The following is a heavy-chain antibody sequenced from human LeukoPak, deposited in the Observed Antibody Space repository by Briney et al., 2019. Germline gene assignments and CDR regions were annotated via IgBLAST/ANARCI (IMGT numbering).Heavy chain of an antibody. Sequence: ASVKVSCKASGYTFTSYYMHWVRQAPGQGLEWMGRINPSGGTTSYAQKLQGRVTMTRDTSTSTVYMNLSSLRSEDTAVYYCARDSLQGVGYWGQGTLVTVSS. CDR2: INPSGGTT. CDR3: ARDSLQGVGY. D-gene: IGHD4-11*01. V-gene: IGHV1-46*01. J-gene: IGHJ4*02. CDR1: GYTFTSYY.